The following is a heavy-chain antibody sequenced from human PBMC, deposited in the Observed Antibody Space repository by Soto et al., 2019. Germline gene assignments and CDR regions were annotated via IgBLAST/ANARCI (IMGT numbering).Heavy chain of an antibody. CDR2: IYYSGST. Sequence: SETLSLTCTVSGGSISSYYWSWIRQPPGKGLEWIGYIYYSGSTNYNPSLKSQVTISVDTSKNQFSLKLSSVTAADTAVYYCARSVVVVPAAMGGYYYMDVWGKGTTVTVSS. CDR3: ARSVVVVPAAMGGYYYMDV. D-gene: IGHD2-2*01. J-gene: IGHJ6*03. CDR1: GGSISSYY. V-gene: IGHV4-59*08.